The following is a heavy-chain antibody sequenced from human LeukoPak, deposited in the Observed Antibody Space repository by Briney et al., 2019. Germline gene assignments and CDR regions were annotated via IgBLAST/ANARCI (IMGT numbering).Heavy chain of an antibody. CDR3: ARGLYFDY. CDR1: GFTFSDFW. CDR2: ISWNSGSI. J-gene: IGHJ4*02. Sequence: GGSLRLSCAASGFTFSDFWMHWVRQAPGKGLEWVSGISWNSGSIGYADSVKGRFTISRDNAKNSLYLQMNSLRAEDTAVYYCARGLYFDYWGQGTLVTVSS. V-gene: IGHV3-9*01.